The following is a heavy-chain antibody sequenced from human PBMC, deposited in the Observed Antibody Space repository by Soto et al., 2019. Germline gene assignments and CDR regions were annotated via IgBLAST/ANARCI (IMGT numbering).Heavy chain of an antibody. Sequence: SETLSLTCAVYGGPFSDYFWNWFRQPPGKGLEWIGEITQSGSTNYSPSFQGRVTISIDTSKSQFSLKLTSVTAADTAVYYCARHSFCWVHLYPDYFDDSGQRTLVPVSA. J-gene: IGHJ4*02. V-gene: IGHV4-34*01. CDR2: ITQSGST. CDR1: GGPFSDYF. CDR3: ARHSFCWVHLYPDYFDD. D-gene: IGHD1-1*01.